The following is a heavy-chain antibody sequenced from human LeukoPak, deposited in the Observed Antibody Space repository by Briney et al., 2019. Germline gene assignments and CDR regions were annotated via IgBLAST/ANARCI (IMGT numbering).Heavy chain of an antibody. J-gene: IGHJ4*02. Sequence: ETLSLTCTVSGGSISSYYWIWVRQAPGKGLEWVSDISDSGGDTYYADSVRGRFTISRDNFKNTLYLQMNSLRADDTAIYYCARVIRYGSGNYYYFDYWGQGTLVTVSS. CDR3: ARVIRYGSGNYYYFDY. V-gene: IGHV3-23*01. CDR1: GGSISSYY. CDR2: ISDSGGDT. D-gene: IGHD3-10*01.